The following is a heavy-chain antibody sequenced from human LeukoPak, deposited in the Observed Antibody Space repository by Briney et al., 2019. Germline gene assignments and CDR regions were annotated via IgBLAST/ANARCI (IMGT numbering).Heavy chain of an antibody. J-gene: IGHJ5*02. CDR3: ARGRLGYSSGWYDFGANNWFDP. V-gene: IGHV4-34*01. CDR1: GGSFSGYY. D-gene: IGHD6-19*01. CDR2: INHSGST. Sequence: SETLSLTCAVYGGSFSGYYWSWIRQPPGKGLEWIGEINHSGSTNYNPSLKSRVTISVDTSKNQFSLKLSSVTAADTAVYYCARGRLGYSSGWYDFGANNWFDPWGQGTLVTVSS.